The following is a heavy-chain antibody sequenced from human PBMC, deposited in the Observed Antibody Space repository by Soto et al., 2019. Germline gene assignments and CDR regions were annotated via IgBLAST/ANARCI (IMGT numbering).Heavy chain of an antibody. J-gene: IGHJ4*02. Sequence: QVQLVQSGADVKKPGSSVKVSCEVSGGTFSNYAFTWVRQGPGQGLEWMGGIIPIFRTANYARQFKGRVAISADKSTTTTYMELSNLTSEDTAVYYCARVAETGYTSGWYYFDYWGQGSLVTVSS. V-gene: IGHV1-69*14. CDR1: GGTFSNYA. D-gene: IGHD6-19*01. CDR2: IIPIFRTA. CDR3: ARVAETGYTSGWYYFDY.